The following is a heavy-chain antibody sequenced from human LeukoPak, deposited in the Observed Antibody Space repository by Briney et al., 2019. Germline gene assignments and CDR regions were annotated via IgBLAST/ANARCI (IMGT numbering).Heavy chain of an antibody. V-gene: IGHV4-34*01. CDR2: INHGGST. CDR1: GGSLSGYY. CDR3: ARGRYDSSGYYYARPYYFDY. Sequence: PSETLSLTCAVYGGSLSGYYWSWIRHPPGKGLEWIGEINHGGSTNYNPSLKSRVTISVDNSKNHFSLKLSPVTAADTAVYYCARGRYDSSGYYYARPYYFDYWGQGTLVTVSS. D-gene: IGHD3-22*01. J-gene: IGHJ4*02.